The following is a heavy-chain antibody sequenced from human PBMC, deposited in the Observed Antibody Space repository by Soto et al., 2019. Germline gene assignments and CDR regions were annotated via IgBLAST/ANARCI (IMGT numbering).Heavy chain of an antibody. D-gene: IGHD5-12*01. CDR3: ARLVASEAGYGMDA. V-gene: IGHV3-21*01. J-gene: IGHJ6*02. Sequence: EVQLVESGGGLVKPGGSLRLSCAASGFIFNSHNMNWVHQAPGKGLEWVASITGSSSSIFYADSLKGRFTISRDNANNSLYLQMNNLRAEDTAVYYCARLVASEAGYGMDAWGQGTTVTVSS. CDR2: ITGSSSSI. CDR1: GFIFNSHN.